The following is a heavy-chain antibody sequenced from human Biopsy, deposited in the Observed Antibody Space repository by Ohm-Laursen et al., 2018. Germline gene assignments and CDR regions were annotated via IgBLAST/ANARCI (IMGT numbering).Heavy chain of an antibody. CDR2: INQAGTT. D-gene: IGHD2-15*01. CDR3: GNEVHGRDY. CDR1: GKTFSDYQ. Sequence: SETLSRTCAVFGKTFSDYQWSWIRQPPGKGLEWIGQINQAGTTNYNPSLKSRVSISVDASKYEFSLRLTSVTAADTAVYLCGNEVHGRDYWGLGAQVTVSS. J-gene: IGHJ4*02. V-gene: IGHV4-34*08.